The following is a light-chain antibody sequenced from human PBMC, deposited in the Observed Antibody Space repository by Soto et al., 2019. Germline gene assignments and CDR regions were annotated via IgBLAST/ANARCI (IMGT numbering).Light chain of an antibody. J-gene: IGKJ2*01. CDR3: QQYNSYPTYN. CDR2: DAS. CDR1: QSISSW. Sequence: IHMTQSPSTLSASVGGRVTITCRASQSISSWLAWYQQKPGKAPKLLIYDASSLESGVPSRFSGSGSGTEFTLTISSLQPDDFATYHCQQYNSYPTYNYSQGTK. V-gene: IGKV1-5*01.